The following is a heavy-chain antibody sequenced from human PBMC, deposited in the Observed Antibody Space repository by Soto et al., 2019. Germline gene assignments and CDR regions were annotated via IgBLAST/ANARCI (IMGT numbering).Heavy chain of an antibody. V-gene: IGHV4-34*01. CDR1: GGSFSGYY. J-gene: IGHJ6*02. D-gene: IGHD3-9*01. Sequence: PSETLSLTCAVYGGSFSGYYWSWIRQPPGKGLEWIGEINHSGSTNYNPSLKSRVTISVDTSKNQFSLKLSSVTAADTAVYYCARSWALRYFAWLQGFHYYGMDVWGQGTTVTVSS. CDR2: INHSGST. CDR3: ARSWALRYFAWLQGFHYYGMDV.